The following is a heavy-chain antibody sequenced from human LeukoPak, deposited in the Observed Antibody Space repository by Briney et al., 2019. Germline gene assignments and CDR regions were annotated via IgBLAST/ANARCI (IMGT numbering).Heavy chain of an antibody. V-gene: IGHV3-11*04. J-gene: IGHJ6*03. CDR3: ARVGGPYGSGSYYRGGFGYYYMDV. CDR2: ISSSGSTI. CDR1: GFTFSDYY. Sequence: GGSLRLSCAASGFTFSDYYMSWIRQAPGKGLEWVPYISSSGSTIYYADSVKGRFTISRDNAKNSLYLQMNSLRAEDTAVYYCARVGGPYGSGSYYRGGFGYYYMDVWGKGTTVTVSS. D-gene: IGHD3-10*01.